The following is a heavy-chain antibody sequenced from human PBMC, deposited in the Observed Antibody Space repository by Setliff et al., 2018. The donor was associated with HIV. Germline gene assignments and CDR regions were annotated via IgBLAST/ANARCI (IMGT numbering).Heavy chain of an antibody. D-gene: IGHD6-19*01. V-gene: IGHV4-4*08. J-gene: IGHJ4*02. Sequence: LSLTCTVSGGSISSYYWSWIRLPPGKGLEWIGYIYTSGITNYNPSLKSRVTMSVDTSKNQFSLKLSSVTAADTAVYYCARDYSGWYYFDCWGQGTLVTVSS. CDR1: GGSISSYY. CDR3: ARDYSGWYYFDC. CDR2: IYTSGIT.